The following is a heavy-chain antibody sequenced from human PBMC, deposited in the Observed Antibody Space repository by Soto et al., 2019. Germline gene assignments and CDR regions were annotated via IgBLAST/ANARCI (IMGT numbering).Heavy chain of an antibody. J-gene: IGHJ4*02. Sequence: QVQLQQWGAGLLKPSETLSLTCAVYGGSFSGYYWTWIAQPPGTGLEWIWEINHCGSTNYNPSLQSRVTISVVTSKNHFSPKLTSVTAAAAAVYYCARDKIAGLFDYWGQGPLVTVSS. CDR1: GGSFSGYY. D-gene: IGHD2-21*01. CDR3: ARDKIAGLFDY. CDR2: INHCGST. V-gene: IGHV4-34*01.